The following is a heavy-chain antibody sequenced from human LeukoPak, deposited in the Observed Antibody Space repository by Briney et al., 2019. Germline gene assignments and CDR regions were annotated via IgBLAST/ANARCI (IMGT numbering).Heavy chain of an antibody. CDR3: AREVRRVQLPYYMDV. CDR1: GITVSSNY. V-gene: IGHV3-11*04. D-gene: IGHD5-18*01. J-gene: IGHJ6*03. Sequence: GGSLRLSCAASGITVSSNYMSWVRQAPGKGLEWVSYISSSGSTKYYADSVKGRFTISRDNAKNSLYLQMNSLRAEDTAIYYCAREVRRVQLPYYMDVWGKGTTVTISS. CDR2: ISSSGSTK.